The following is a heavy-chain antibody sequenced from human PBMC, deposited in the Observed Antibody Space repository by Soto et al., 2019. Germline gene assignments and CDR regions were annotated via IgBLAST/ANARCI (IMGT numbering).Heavy chain of an antibody. D-gene: IGHD3-22*01. J-gene: IGHJ4*02. V-gene: IGHV3-21*01. CDR1: GFTFSSYS. CDR3: ACLAYYYDSSGYSPLGPTFDY. CDR2: ISSSSSYI. Sequence: GGSLRLSCAASGFTFSSYSMNWVRQAPGKXLEWVSSISSSSSYIYYADSVKGRFTISRDNAKNSLYLQMNSLRAEDTAVYYCACLAYYYDSSGYSPLGPTFDYWGQGTLVTVSS.